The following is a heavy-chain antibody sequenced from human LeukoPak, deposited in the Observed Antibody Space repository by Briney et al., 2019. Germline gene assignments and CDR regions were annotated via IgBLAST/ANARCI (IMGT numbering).Heavy chain of an antibody. Sequence: GGSLRLSCAASGFTFDDYAMHWVRQAPGKGLEWVSGISWNSGSIGYADSVKGRFTISRDNAKNSLYLQMNSLRAEDTALYYCAREGYGYNPPLEYWGQGTLVTVSS. J-gene: IGHJ4*02. D-gene: IGHD5-24*01. CDR3: AREGYGYNPPLEY. V-gene: IGHV3-9*01. CDR1: GFTFDDYA. CDR2: ISWNSGSI.